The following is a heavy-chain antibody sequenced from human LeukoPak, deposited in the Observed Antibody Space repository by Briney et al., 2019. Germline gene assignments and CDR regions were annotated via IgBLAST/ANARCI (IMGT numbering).Heavy chain of an antibody. J-gene: IGHJ4*02. Sequence: PGGSLRLSCAVSGFSFSNAWMSWVRQAPGKGLEWVGRIKRNTDGGTTDYAAPVKGRFTISKDDSKNTLYLQMNSLKTEDTAVYYCTTNTAPDYYGSGSYYNVIWGQGTLVTVSS. CDR2: IKRNTDGGTT. D-gene: IGHD3-10*01. CDR3: TTNTAPDYYGSGSYYNVI. V-gene: IGHV3-15*01. CDR1: GFSFSNAW.